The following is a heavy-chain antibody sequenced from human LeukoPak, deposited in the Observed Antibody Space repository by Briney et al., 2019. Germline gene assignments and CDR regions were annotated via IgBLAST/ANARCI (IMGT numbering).Heavy chain of an antibody. CDR2: IYYSGST. J-gene: IGHJ3*02. V-gene: IGHV4-39*01. CDR1: GGSISSSSYY. D-gene: IGHD3-3*01. Sequence: PSETLSLTCTVSGGSISSSSYYWGWIRQPPGKGLEWIGSIYYSGSTYYNPSLKSRVTISVDTSKNQFSLKLSSVTAADTAVYYCARHDYDFWSGYFGAFDIWGQGTMVTVSS. CDR3: ARHDYDFWSGYFGAFDI.